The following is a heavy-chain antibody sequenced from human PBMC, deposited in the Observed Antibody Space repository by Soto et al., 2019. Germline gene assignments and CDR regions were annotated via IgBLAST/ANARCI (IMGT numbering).Heavy chain of an antibody. CDR3: ARGLILWFGELSRRGGYYYYMDV. V-gene: IGHV4-34*01. CDR2: INDSGNI. J-gene: IGHJ6*03. D-gene: IGHD3-10*01. Sequence: SETLSLTCAVYGGCFSGYQWSWIRQTPGKGLEWIGEINDSGNINYDPSLKSRVTILVDTAKKQISLKLSSVTAADTAVYYCARGLILWFGELSRRGGYYYYMDVWGTGTTVTVSS. CDR1: GGCFSGYQ.